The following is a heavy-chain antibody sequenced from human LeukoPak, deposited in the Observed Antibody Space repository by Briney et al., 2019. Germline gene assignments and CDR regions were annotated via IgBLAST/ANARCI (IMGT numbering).Heavy chain of an antibody. V-gene: IGHV4-39*07. J-gene: IGHJ4*02. CDR3: ARDRDSGYFDY. CDR2: IYYTGSA. D-gene: IGHD3-10*01. Sequence: SETLSLTCTVSGGSISSSSYYWGWIRQPPGKGLEWIGSIYYTGSAYYNPSLKSRVTMSVDTSKNQFSLKLSSVTAADTAVYYCARDRDSGYFDYWGQGTLVTVSS. CDR1: GGSISSSSYY.